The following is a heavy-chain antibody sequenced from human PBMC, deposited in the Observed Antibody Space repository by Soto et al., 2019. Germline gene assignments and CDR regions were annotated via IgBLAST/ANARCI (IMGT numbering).Heavy chain of an antibody. J-gene: IGHJ4*02. CDR2: IYYSGST. Sequence: SETLSLTCTVSGGSISSSSYYWGWIRQPPGKGLEWIGSIYYSGSTYYNPSLKSRFTISVDTSKNQFSLKLSSVTAADTAVYYCARSADYGSGSYSIIDFDYWGQGTLVTVSS. V-gene: IGHV4-39*01. D-gene: IGHD3-10*01. CDR1: GGSISSSSYY. CDR3: ARSADYGSGSYSIIDFDY.